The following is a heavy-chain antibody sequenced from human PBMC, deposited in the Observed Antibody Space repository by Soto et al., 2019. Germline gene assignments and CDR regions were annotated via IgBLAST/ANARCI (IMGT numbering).Heavy chain of an antibody. CDR1: GHTFTSYD. D-gene: IGHD2-21*01. Sequence: AXVKVSGKASGHTFTSYDIHWVRQATGQGLEVMGWMNPNSGNTGYAQKFQGRVTMTRNTSISTAYMELSSLRSEDTAVYYCARVWQSRFDPWGQGTLVTVSS. CDR3: ARVWQSRFDP. CDR2: MNPNSGNT. J-gene: IGHJ5*02. V-gene: IGHV1-8*01.